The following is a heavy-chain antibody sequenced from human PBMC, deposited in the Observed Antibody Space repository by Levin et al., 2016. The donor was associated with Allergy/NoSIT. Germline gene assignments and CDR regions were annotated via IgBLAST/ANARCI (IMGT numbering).Heavy chain of an antibody. J-gene: IGHJ3*02. Sequence: SLKISCAASGFTFDDYAMHWVRQAPGKGLEWVSGISWNSGSIGYADSVKGRFTISRDNAKNSLYLQMNSLRAEDTAVYYCARAREYSSAPDAFDIWGQGTMVTVSS. CDR3: ARAREYSSAPDAFDI. D-gene: IGHD6-6*01. CDR1: GFTFDDYA. CDR2: ISWNSGSI. V-gene: IGHV3-9*01.